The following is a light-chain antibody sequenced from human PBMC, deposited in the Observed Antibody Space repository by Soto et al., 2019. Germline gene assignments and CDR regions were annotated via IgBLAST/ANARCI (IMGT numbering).Light chain of an antibody. V-gene: IGKV3-15*01. CDR1: QSVSSSY. J-gene: IGKJ1*01. CDR2: GAS. CDR3: QQYNNGRT. Sequence: EIVLTQSPGTLSLSPGERATLSCRASQSVSSSYLAWYQQKPGQAPRLLIYGASTRATGIPDRFSGSGSGTEFTLTISSLQSEDFAVYYCQQYNNGRTFGQGTKVDIK.